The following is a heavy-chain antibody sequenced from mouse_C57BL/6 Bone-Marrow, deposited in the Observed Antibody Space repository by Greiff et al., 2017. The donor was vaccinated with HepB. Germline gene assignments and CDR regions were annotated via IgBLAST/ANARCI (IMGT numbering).Heavy chain of an antibody. CDR2: IDPENGDT. J-gene: IGHJ2*01. D-gene: IGHD2-1*01. Sequence: LVESGAELVRPGASVKLSCTASGFNIKDDYMHWVKQRPEQGLEWIGWIDPENGDTEYASKFQGKATITADTASNAAYLQLSSLTSENTAVYYCTFYGNYPYFDYWGQGTTLTVSS. CDR3: TFYGNYPYFDY. CDR1: GFNIKDDY. V-gene: IGHV14-4*01.